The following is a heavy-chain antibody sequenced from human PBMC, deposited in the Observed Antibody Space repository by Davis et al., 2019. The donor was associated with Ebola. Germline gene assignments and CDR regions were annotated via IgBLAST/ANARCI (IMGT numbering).Heavy chain of an antibody. CDR2: IYYRGTT. D-gene: IGHD3-10*01. Sequence: PSETLSLTCTVSGGSISTSSSYWDWIRQSPGKGLEWLGTIYYRGTTYYNPSLKSRITMSVDTSKNQFSLKLSSVIAADTAVYYCARFSGVVLEADALRYYYGLDLWGRGTTVTVSS. CDR3: ARFSGVVLEADALRYYYGLDL. CDR1: GGSISTSSSY. J-gene: IGHJ6*02. V-gene: IGHV4-39*01.